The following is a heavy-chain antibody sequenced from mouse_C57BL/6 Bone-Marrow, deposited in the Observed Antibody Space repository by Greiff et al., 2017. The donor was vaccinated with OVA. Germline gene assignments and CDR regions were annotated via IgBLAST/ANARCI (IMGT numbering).Heavy chain of an antibody. CDR1: GFLLTSYG. Sequence: VKLQESGPGLVQPSQSLSITCTVSGFLLTSYGVHWVRQSPGKGLEWLGVIWSGGSTDYNAAFISRLSISKDNSKSQVFFKMNSLQADDTAIYYCARNFVTTVVATDYFDYWGQGTTLTVSS. CDR3: ARNFVTTVVATDYFDY. D-gene: IGHD1-1*01. J-gene: IGHJ2*01. V-gene: IGHV2-2*01. CDR2: IWSGGST.